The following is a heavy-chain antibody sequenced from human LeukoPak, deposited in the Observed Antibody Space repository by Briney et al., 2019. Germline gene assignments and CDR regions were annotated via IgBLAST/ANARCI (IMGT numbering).Heavy chain of an antibody. CDR1: GFTFSSYA. J-gene: IGHJ5*02. CDR2: ISGAGGTT. D-gene: IGHD2-2*01. V-gene: IGHV3-23*01. CDR3: AKDLTPQPANAWFDP. Sequence: PGGSLTLSCAASGFTFSSYAMSWVRHSPEKGLEWVSGISGAGGTTYYADSVKGRFTISRDNSKNTVYLKMNSLRAEDSAVYYCAKDLTPQPANAWFDPWGQGTLVTVSS.